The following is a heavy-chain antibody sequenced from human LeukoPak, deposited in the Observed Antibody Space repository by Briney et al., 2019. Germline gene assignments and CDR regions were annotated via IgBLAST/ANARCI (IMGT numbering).Heavy chain of an antibody. CDR2: ISAYNGNT. D-gene: IGHD3-22*01. CDR3: ATVLDYYDSSGYSY. Sequence: ASVKVSCKASGYTFTSYGISWVRQAPGQGLEWMGWISAYNGNTNYAQKLQGRVTMTTDTSTSTAYMELRSLRSEDTAVYYCATVLDYYDSSGYSYWGQGTLVTVSS. J-gene: IGHJ4*02. CDR1: GYTFTSYG. V-gene: IGHV1-18*01.